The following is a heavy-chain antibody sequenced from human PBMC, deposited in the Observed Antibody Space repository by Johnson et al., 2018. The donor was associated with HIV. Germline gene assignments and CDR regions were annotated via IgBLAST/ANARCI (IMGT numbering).Heavy chain of an antibody. CDR1: GFTFDDYT. Sequence: VQLVESGGGLVQPGRSLRLSCVASGFTFDDYTMHWVRQVPGKGLEWVSGISWDSGSIDYADSVRGRFTISRANAKNSLYLQMNSLGPEDTAWDYGHGGSYYDWGDYNHGPAAFDFWGLGTMVTVSS. CDR2: ISWDSGSI. D-gene: IGHD3-10*01. J-gene: IGHJ3*01. CDR3: HGGSYYDWGDYNHGPAAFDF. V-gene: IGHV3-9*01.